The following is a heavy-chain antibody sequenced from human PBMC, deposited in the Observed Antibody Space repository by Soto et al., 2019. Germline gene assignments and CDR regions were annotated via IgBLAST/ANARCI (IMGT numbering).Heavy chain of an antibody. Sequence: ASVKVSCKASGYSFPSYGIGWVRQAPGQGLEWMGWISAYNGNTNYAQKLQGRVTMTTDTSTSTAYMELRSLRSDYTAVYYCARDGPMDRAFDIWGQGTMVTVSS. J-gene: IGHJ3*02. CDR3: ARDGPMDRAFDI. CDR2: ISAYNGNT. D-gene: IGHD3-10*01. V-gene: IGHV1-18*01. CDR1: GYSFPSYG.